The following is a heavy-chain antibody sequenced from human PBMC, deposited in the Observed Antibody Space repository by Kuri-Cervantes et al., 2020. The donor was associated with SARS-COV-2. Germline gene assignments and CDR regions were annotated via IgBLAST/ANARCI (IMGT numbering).Heavy chain of an antibody. V-gene: IGHV3-7*03. CDR3: AKAPKLQGHFDL. CDR2: IKQDGSEK. Sequence: GGSLRLSCAASGFTFSSYWMSWVRQAPGKGQEWVANIKQDGSEKYYVDSVKGRFTISRDNAKNSLYLQMNSLRAEDTALYYCAKAPKLQGHFDLWGRGTLVTVSS. CDR1: GFTFSSYW. J-gene: IGHJ2*01.